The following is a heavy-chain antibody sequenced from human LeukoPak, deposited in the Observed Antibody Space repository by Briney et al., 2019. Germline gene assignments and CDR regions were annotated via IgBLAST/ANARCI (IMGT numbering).Heavy chain of an antibody. Sequence: SQTLSLTCTVSGGSISSGSYYWSWIRQPAGKGLEWIGRIYTSGSTNYNPSLKSRVTISVDTSKNQFSLKLSSVTAANTAGYSCARAPRYCGGGSGSSALYTGFDPGGQGPLATV. CDR1: GGSISSGSYY. CDR2: IYTSGST. D-gene: IGHD2-15*01. J-gene: IGHJ5*02. V-gene: IGHV4-61*02. CDR3: ARAPRYCGGGSGSSALYTGFDP.